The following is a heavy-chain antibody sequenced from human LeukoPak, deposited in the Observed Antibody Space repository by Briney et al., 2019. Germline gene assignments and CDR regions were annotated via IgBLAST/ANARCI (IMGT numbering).Heavy chain of an antibody. CDR2: IIPIFGTA. D-gene: IGHD3-10*01. CDR3: AREIRSLNYGNGFFDY. V-gene: IGHV1-69*05. J-gene: IGHJ4*02. Sequence: GASVKVSCKASGGTFSSYAISWVRQAPGQGLEWMGRIIPIFGTANYAQKFQGRVTITTDESTSTAYMELSSLRSEDTAVYYCAREIRSLNYGNGFFDYWGQGTLVTVSS. CDR1: GGTFSSYA.